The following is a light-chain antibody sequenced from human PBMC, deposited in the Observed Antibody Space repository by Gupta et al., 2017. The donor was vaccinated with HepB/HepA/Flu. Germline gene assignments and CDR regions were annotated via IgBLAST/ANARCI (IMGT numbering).Light chain of an antibody. CDR3: CSFAGSYNLYV. CDR2: DVS. J-gene: IGLJ1*01. CDR1: SGDVGGYNY. Sequence: QSALTQPRSVSGSPGQSVTISCTGTSGDVGGYNYVSWYQQHPGKAPKLMIFDVSKRPSGVPDRFSASKSGNTASLTISGLQAEDEADYYCCSFAGSYNLYVFGTGTKVTVL. V-gene: IGLV2-11*01.